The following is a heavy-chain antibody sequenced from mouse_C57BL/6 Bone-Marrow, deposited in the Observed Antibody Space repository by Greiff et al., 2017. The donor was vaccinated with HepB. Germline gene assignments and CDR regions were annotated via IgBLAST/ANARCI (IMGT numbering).Heavy chain of an antibody. CDR2: ISYSGST. CDR3: ARWGLLGDGYLYYSDY. D-gene: IGHD2-3*01. V-gene: IGHV3-8*01. Sequence: EVQGVESGPGLAKPSQTLSLTCSVPGYSITSDYWNWIRKFPGNKLEYMGYISYSGSTYYNPSLKRRISITRDTSKNQYYLQLISVTTEDTATYYFARWGLLGDGYLYYSDYWGQGPTLTVSS. CDR1: GYSITSDY. J-gene: IGHJ2*01.